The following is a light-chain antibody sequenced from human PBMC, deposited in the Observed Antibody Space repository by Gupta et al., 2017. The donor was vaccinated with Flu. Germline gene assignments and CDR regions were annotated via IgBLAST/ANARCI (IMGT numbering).Light chain of an antibody. J-gene: IGLJ1*01. CDR2: GDP. Sequence: QSVLTQPPSVSGAPGQRVTISCTGRMSNIGGGSDVHWYQPGPVSAPKLLIYGDPYRPPGVPDRFSGSKSGSSASLVITGLQAEDEADYYCQTYDSSLRGYVFGSGTKVTAL. CDR3: QTYDSSLRGYV. CDR1: MSNIGGGSD. V-gene: IGLV1-40*01.